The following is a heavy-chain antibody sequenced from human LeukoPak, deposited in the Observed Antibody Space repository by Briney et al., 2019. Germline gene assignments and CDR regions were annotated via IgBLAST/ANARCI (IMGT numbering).Heavy chain of an antibody. CDR2: INSAGSST. CDR1: GYTSSSYW. D-gene: IGHD3-9*01. V-gene: IGHV3-74*01. CDR3: ARAERKTYYDILTGYYRTIDY. J-gene: IGHJ4*02. Sequence: PGGSLRLSCAASGYTSSSYWMRWGRHTPGKRLVWVSHINSAGSSTIYADSVRGGFTISRDNAKKTRYLQMTGLRPENTVVFYVARAERKTYYDILTGYYRTIDYWGQGTLVTVSS.